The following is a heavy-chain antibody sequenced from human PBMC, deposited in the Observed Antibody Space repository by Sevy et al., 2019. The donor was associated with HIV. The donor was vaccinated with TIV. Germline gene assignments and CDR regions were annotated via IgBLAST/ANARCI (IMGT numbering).Heavy chain of an antibody. Sequence: GGSLRLSCAASGFTFSSYAMHWVRQAPGKGLEWVAVISYDGSNKYYADSVKGRFTISRDNSKNTLYLQMNSLRAEDTAVYYCARELYGDSPPRAFHIWGQGTMVTVSS. CDR2: ISYDGSNK. CDR1: GFTFSSYA. CDR3: ARELYGDSPPRAFHI. V-gene: IGHV3-30-3*01. D-gene: IGHD4-17*01. J-gene: IGHJ3*02.